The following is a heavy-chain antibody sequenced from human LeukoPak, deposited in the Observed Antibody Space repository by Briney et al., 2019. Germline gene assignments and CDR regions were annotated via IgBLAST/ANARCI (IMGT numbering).Heavy chain of an antibody. V-gene: IGHV1-69*13. D-gene: IGHD3-22*01. CDR3: ATTDSSSYSQRAYYYDSSGYSFDY. CDR2: IIPIFGTA. J-gene: IGHJ4*02. CDR1: GGTFSSYA. Sequence: GASVTVSCTASGGTFSSYAISWVRQAPGQGLEWMGGIIPIFGTANYAQKFQGRVTITADESTSTAYMELSSLRSEDTAVYYCATTDSSSYSQRAYYYDSSGYSFDYWGQGTLVTVSS.